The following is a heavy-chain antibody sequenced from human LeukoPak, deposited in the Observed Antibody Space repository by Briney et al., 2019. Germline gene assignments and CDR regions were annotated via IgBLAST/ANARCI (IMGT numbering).Heavy chain of an antibody. CDR1: GGSISSSSYY. CDR2: IYYSGST. V-gene: IGHV4-39*07. J-gene: IGHJ4*02. CDR3: ARDRKSGYSYDVDY. Sequence: PSETLSLTCTVSGGSISSSSYYWGWIRQPPGKGLEWIGSIYYSGSTFYNPSLKSRVTISVDTSKNQFSLKLSSVTAADTAVYYCARDRKSGYSYDVDYWGQGTLVTVSS. D-gene: IGHD5-18*01.